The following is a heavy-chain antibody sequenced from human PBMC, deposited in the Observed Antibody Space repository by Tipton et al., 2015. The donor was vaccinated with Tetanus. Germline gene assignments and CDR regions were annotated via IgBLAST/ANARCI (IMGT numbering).Heavy chain of an antibody. CDR1: RGPISSYY. Sequence: TLSLTCTVSRGPISSYYWSWIRQPAGKGLEWIGHISNGNTDYSRSLKSRVTISGDTSKNQFSLRLTSVTAADTAVYYCARANNEFPKKGPFDSGGQGSLVIVSS. J-gene: IGHJ4*02. CDR2: ISNGNT. D-gene: IGHD1-1*01. V-gene: IGHV4-4*07. CDR3: ARANNEFPKKGPFDS.